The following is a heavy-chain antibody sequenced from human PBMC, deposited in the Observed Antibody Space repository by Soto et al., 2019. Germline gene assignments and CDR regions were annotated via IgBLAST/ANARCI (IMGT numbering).Heavy chain of an antibody. Sequence: PGGSLRLSCAASQIRFSSYEINWGRLAPGKGLEWISYISESGDSMYYADAVKGRFAISRDNAKNSLYLQMNSLRVEDTAVYYCARDQEVHDSRGHKIRAMDVWGQGTTVTVSS. D-gene: IGHD6-19*01. V-gene: IGHV3-48*03. CDR2: ISESGDSM. CDR1: QIRFSSYE. J-gene: IGHJ6*02. CDR3: ARDQEVHDSRGHKIRAMDV.